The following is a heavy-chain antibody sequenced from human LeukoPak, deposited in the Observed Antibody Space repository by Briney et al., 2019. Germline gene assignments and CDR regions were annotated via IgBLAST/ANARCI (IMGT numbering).Heavy chain of an antibody. CDR2: IIPIFGTA. V-gene: IGHV1-69*13. J-gene: IGHJ4*02. CDR3: ARDETYYDFWSGYPNFDY. D-gene: IGHD3-3*01. Sequence: ASVKVSCKASGGTFSSYAISWVRQAPGQGLEWMGGIIPIFGTANCAQKFQGRVTITADESTSTAYMELSSLRSEDTAVYYCARDETYYDFWSGYPNFDYWGQGTLVTVSS. CDR1: GGTFSSYA.